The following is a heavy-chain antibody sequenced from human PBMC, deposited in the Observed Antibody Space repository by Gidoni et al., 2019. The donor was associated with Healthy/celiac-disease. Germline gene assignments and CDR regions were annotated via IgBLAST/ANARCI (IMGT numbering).Heavy chain of an antibody. CDR1: GYSFTSYW. V-gene: IGHV5-51*01. CDR3: ARVLVYSSSSGFDY. J-gene: IGHJ4*02. Sequence: EVQLVQFGAAVKKPGESLKISCTGSGYSFTSYWIGWVRQIPGKGLAWLGIIYPGDSDTRYSPSFQGQVTISADKSISTAYLQWSSLKASDTAMYYCARVLVYSSSSGFDYWGQGTLVTVSS. D-gene: IGHD6-6*01. CDR2: IYPGDSDT.